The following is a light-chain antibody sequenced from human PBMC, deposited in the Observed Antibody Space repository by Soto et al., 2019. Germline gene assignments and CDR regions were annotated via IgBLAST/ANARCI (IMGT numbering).Light chain of an antibody. Sequence: DIQMTHSPSTLSASLGYRFTITCRASQSISRWLAWYQQKPGKAPKLLIHDASSLQSGVPSRFSGSGSGTEFTLTISSLQPDDFASYYCQQHQSYWSFGQGTKVDIK. CDR3: QQHQSYWS. J-gene: IGKJ1*01. CDR1: QSISRW. V-gene: IGKV1-5*01. CDR2: DAS.